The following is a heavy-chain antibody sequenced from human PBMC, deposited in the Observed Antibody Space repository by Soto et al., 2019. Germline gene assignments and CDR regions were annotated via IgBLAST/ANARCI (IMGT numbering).Heavy chain of an antibody. D-gene: IGHD3-3*01. CDR3: ASSFSSGYYPPPHYLDY. CDR2: ISSSGSTI. J-gene: IGHJ4*02. V-gene: IGHV3-11*01. Sequence: QVQLVESGGGLVKPGGSLRLSCAASGFTFSDFYMSWSRQAPGKGLEWGSYISSSGSTIYYPDSVKGRYTISRDNAKNSLYLQMNSLRAEDTAVYYCASSFSSGYYPPPHYLDYWGQGTLVTVSS. CDR1: GFTFSDFY.